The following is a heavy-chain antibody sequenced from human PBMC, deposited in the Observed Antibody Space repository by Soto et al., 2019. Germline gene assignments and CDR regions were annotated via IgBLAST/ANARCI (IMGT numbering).Heavy chain of an antibody. Sequence: GESLKISCAASGFTFSSYAMSWVRQAPGKGLEWVSAISGSGGSTYYADSVKGRFTISRDNSKNTLYLQMNSLRAEDTAVYYCAKDQKYYDSSGYDAFDIWGQGTMVTVSS. D-gene: IGHD3-22*01. CDR3: AKDQKYYDSSGYDAFDI. J-gene: IGHJ3*02. V-gene: IGHV3-23*01. CDR1: GFTFSSYA. CDR2: ISGSGGST.